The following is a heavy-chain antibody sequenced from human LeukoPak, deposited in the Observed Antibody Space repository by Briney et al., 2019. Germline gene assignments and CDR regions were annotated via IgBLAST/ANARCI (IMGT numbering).Heavy chain of an antibody. V-gene: IGHV3-30-3*01. CDR2: ISYDGSNK. CDR1: GFTFSSYA. Sequence: GGSLRLSCAASGFTFSSYAMHWVRQAPGKGLEWVAVISYDGSNKYYADSVKGRFTISRDNSKNTLYLQMNSLRAEDTAVYYCGREPEGVALDYWGQGTLVTVSS. J-gene: IGHJ4*02. CDR3: GREPEGVALDY. D-gene: IGHD3-3*01.